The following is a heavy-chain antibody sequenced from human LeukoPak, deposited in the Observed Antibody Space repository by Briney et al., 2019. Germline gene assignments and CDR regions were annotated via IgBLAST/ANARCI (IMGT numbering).Heavy chain of an antibody. CDR1: GGSISSYY. V-gene: IGHV4-4*07. CDR3: AKGAGGFSYYNWFDP. J-gene: IGHJ5*02. D-gene: IGHD5-18*01. Sequence: SETLSLTCTVSGGSISSYYWSWIRQPAGKGLEWIGRIYTSGSTNYNPSLKSRVTMSVDTSKNQFSLKLASVTAADTAIYYCAKGAGGFSYYNWFDPWGQGTLVTVSS. CDR2: IYTSGST.